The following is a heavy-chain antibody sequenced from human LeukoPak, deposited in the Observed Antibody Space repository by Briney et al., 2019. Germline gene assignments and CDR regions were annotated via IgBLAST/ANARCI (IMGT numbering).Heavy chain of an antibody. D-gene: IGHD6-19*01. Sequence: ASVKVSCKASGYTFTGYYMHWVRQAPGQGIEWMGWINPNSGGTNYAQKFQGRVTMTRDTSISTAYMELSRLRSDDTAVYYCARGRHLAVAGTSYSDYWGQGTLVTVSS. V-gene: IGHV1-2*02. CDR3: ARGRHLAVAGTSYSDY. J-gene: IGHJ4*02. CDR2: INPNSGGT. CDR1: GYTFTGYY.